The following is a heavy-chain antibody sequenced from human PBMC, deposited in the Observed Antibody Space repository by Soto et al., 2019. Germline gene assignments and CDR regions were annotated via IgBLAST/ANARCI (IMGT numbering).Heavy chain of an antibody. CDR2: IIPIFGTA. V-gene: IGHV1-69*13. D-gene: IGHD3-22*01. CDR1: GGTFSSYA. Sequence: SVKVSCNASGGTFSSYAISWVRPAPGQGLEWMGGIIPIFGTANYAQKFQGRVTITADESTSTAYMELSSLRSEDTAVYYCARNSDSSGYLDYWGQGTLVTVSS. J-gene: IGHJ4*02. CDR3: ARNSDSSGYLDY.